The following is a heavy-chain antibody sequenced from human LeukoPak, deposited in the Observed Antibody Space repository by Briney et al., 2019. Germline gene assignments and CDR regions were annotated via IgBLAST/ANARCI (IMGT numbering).Heavy chain of an antibody. J-gene: IGHJ4*02. Sequence: AGSLGLSCAASGFIFSNYDMHWVRQAPGKGLEWVAVIWYDGSDKHYADSVQGRFTISRDNSKNSLYLQMNSLRAEDTALYYCARRVQYYFDYWGQGTLVTVSS. CDR3: ARRVQYYFDY. CDR1: GFIFSNYD. V-gene: IGHV3-33*01. CDR2: IWYDGSDK.